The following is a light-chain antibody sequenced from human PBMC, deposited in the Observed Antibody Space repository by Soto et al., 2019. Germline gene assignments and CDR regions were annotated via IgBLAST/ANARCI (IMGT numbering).Light chain of an antibody. J-gene: IGKJ1*01. V-gene: IGKV3-15*01. CDR3: QQYNTWTSWT. Sequence: EIVMAQTPATLSVSPGERATLSCRVSQSASSNLDWYQQKPGQAPRLLTYGASTWATGIPARFSGSGSGIEFTLTISSLQSEDFAVNHSQQYNTWTSWTVGQGTKVDSK. CDR2: GAS. CDR1: QSASSN.